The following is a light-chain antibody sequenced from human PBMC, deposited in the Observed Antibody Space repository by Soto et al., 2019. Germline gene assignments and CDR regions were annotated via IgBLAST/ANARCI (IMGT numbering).Light chain of an antibody. J-gene: IGKJ1*01. CDR3: QQYGSSPTWT. CDR1: QSVSFSY. V-gene: IGKV3-20*01. Sequence: EIVLTQSPGTLSLSPGERATLSCRASQSVSFSYLAWYQQKPGQAPRLLIYGASSRATGIPDRVSGSGSGTDFTLTSSRLEPEDCAVYSCQQYGSSPTWTFGQGTKVEIK. CDR2: GAS.